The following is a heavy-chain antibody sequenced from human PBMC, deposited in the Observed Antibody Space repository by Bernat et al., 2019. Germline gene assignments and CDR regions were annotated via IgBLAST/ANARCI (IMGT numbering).Heavy chain of an antibody. Sequence: EVQLVQSGAEVKQPGASLKISCKGSGYSFTSYSIGWVRQMPGKGLEWMGIIYPGDSDTRYSPSFQGQVTISADKSISTAYLQWSSLKASDTAMYYCARQGPGYSSSWYHLDYWGQGTLVTVSS. V-gene: IGHV5-51*01. CDR3: ARQGPGYSSSWYHLDY. D-gene: IGHD6-13*01. CDR2: IYPGDSDT. CDR1: GYSFTSYS. J-gene: IGHJ4*02.